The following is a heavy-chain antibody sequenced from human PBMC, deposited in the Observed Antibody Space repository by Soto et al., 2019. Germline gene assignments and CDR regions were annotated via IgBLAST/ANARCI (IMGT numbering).Heavy chain of an antibody. CDR3: EELHSSSINI. CDR1: GFTFSEYW. Sequence: GGSLRLSCAASGFTFSEYWMHWVRQAPGKGLEWVSSITNSGSNIYYADSVKGRFTISRDNAKNSLYLQMNSLGAEDTAVYYCEELHSSSINIWGQGTMVTVSS. D-gene: IGHD6-13*01. CDR2: ITNSGSNI. J-gene: IGHJ3*02. V-gene: IGHV3-21*01.